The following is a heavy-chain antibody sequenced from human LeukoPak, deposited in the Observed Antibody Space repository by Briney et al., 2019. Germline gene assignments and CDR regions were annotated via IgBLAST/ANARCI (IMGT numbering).Heavy chain of an antibody. CDR3: AREEVGDYGYSIDY. CDR2: INPNSGGT. D-gene: IGHD4/OR15-4a*01. Sequence: ASVKVSCKASGYTFTGYYMHWVRQAPAQGLERMGWINPNSGGTNYAQKFQGRVTMTRDTSISTAYMELSRPRSDDTDVYYCAREEVGDYGYSIDYWGQGTLVTVSS. CDR1: GYTFTGYY. V-gene: IGHV1-2*02. J-gene: IGHJ4*02.